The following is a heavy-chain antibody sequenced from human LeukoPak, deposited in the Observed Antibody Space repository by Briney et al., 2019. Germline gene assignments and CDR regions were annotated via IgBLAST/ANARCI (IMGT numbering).Heavy chain of an antibody. V-gene: IGHV3-30*04. CDR2: ISYDGSNK. CDR3: ARGVGSPGYHYYYYMDV. D-gene: IGHD2-15*01. CDR1: GFTFMSYA. Sequence: PGRSLRLSCAASGFTFMSYAIHWVRQAPGKGLEWVALISYDGSNKYYADSVKGRFTISRDNSKNTLYLQMNSLRAEDTAVYYCARGVGSPGYHYYYYMDVWGKGTTVTISS. J-gene: IGHJ6*03.